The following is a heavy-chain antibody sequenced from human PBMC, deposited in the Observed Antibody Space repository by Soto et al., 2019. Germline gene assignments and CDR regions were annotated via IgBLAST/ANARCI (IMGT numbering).Heavy chain of an antibody. CDR2: ISAYNGNT. CDR1: GYTFTSYG. Sequence: VQLVQSGAEVKKPGASVKVSCKASGYTFTSYGISWVRQAPGQGLEWMGWISAYNGNTNYAQKLQGRVTMTTDTSTSTAYMELRSPRSDDTAVYYCARASGHQGYCSGGSCYVDGFDYRGQGTLVTVSS. CDR3: ARASGHQGYCSGGSCYVDGFDY. D-gene: IGHD2-15*01. V-gene: IGHV1-18*01. J-gene: IGHJ4*02.